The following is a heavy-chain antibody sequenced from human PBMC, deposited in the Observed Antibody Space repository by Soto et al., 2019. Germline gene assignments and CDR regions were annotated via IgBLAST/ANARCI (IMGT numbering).Heavy chain of an antibody. J-gene: IGHJ6*02. Sequence: QVQLVESGGGEVQPGRSLRLSCAASGFTFSAYALHWVRQAPGTGLEWVATVSYGDSNKYYADSVKGRFTISRDNSKKTLFLQMNSLHVEDTALYYCARSGFYGSGILYFYGVDVWGQGTTVTVSS. CDR3: ARSGFYGSGILYFYGVDV. CDR1: GFTFSAYA. CDR2: VSYGDSNK. V-gene: IGHV3-30-3*01. D-gene: IGHD3-10*01.